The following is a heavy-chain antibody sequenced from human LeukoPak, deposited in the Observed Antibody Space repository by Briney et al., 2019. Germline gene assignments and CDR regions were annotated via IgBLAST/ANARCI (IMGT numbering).Heavy chain of an antibody. CDR2: IYYSGST. Sequence: SSETLSLTCTVSGGSISSGGYYWSWIRQHPGKGLEWIGYIYYSGSTYYNPSLRTRVTMSADTSKNQLSLNLRSVTAADTAVYYCARHGHSVPAAFNWFDPWGQGTLVTVSS. CDR1: GGSISSGGYY. D-gene: IGHD2-2*01. CDR3: ARHGHSVPAAFNWFDP. V-gene: IGHV4-31*03. J-gene: IGHJ5*02.